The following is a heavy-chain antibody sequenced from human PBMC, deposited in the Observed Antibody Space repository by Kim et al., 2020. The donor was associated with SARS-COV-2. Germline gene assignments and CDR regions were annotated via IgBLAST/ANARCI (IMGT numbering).Heavy chain of an antibody. Sequence: GGSLRLSCAASGFNFDEYDMFWVRQAPGKGLEWLSGVYLKGKRIAYADSVRGRFIISSNNAKKSLYHQINSLTPEDTAFYYCANLAVRGRSDYWGHRTLV. CDR2: VYLKGKRI. J-gene: IGHJ4*01. CDR3: ANLAVRGRSDY. V-gene: IGHV3-9*01. CDR1: GFNFDEYD. D-gene: IGHD3-10*01.